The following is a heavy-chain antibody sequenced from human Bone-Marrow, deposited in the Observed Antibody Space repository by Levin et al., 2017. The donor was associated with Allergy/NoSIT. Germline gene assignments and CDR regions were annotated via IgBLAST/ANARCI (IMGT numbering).Heavy chain of an antibody. V-gene: IGHV1-69*06. Sequence: KISCKASGGTFSSYAISWVRQAPGQGLEWMGGIIPIFGTANYAQKFQGRVTITADKSTSTAYMELSSLRSEDTAVYYCARVRRGYCSGGSCYWFDPWGQGTLVTVSS. CDR1: GGTFSSYA. CDR3: ARVRRGYCSGGSCYWFDP. D-gene: IGHD2-15*01. J-gene: IGHJ5*02. CDR2: IIPIFGTA.